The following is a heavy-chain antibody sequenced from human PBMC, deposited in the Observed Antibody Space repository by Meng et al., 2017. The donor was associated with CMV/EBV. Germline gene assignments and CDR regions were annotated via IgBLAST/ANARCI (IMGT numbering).Heavy chain of an antibody. J-gene: IGHJ6*02. Sequence: ASVKVSCKASGYTFTGYYMHWMRQAPGQGLEWMGWINPNSGGTNYAQKFQGRVTMTRDTSISTAYMELSRLRSDDTAVYYCARGPAFSYDFWSGYYPGDYYYGMDVWGQGTTVTVSS. CDR2: INPNSGGT. V-gene: IGHV1-2*02. D-gene: IGHD3-3*01. CDR1: GYTFTGYY. CDR3: ARGPAFSYDFWSGYYPGDYYYGMDV.